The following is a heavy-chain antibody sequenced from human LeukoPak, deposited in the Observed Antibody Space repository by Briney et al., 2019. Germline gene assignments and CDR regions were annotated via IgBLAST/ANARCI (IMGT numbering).Heavy chain of an antibody. CDR2: ISSSSSYI. CDR1: GFIFSDSA. J-gene: IGHJ4*02. Sequence: GGSLRLSCAASGFIFSDSAFHWVRQAPGKGLEWVSSISSSSSYIYYADSVKGRFTISRDNAKNSLYLQMNSLRAEDTAVYYCAREDIAAAGTPFDYWGQGTLVTVSS. D-gene: IGHD6-13*01. CDR3: AREDIAAAGTPFDY. V-gene: IGHV3-21*01.